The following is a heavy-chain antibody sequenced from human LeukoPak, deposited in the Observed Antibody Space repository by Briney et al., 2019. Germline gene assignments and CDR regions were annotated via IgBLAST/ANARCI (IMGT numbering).Heavy chain of an antibody. D-gene: IGHD5-18*01. CDR2: IYTSGST. CDR1: GGSISSYY. V-gene: IGHV4-4*07. Sequence: PSETLSLNCTVSGGSISSYYWSWIRQPAGKGLEWIGRIYTSGSTNYNLSLKSRVTMSVDTSKNQFSLKLSSVTAADTAVYYCARGFRFPHTAMVNWGQGTLVTVSS. J-gene: IGHJ4*02. CDR3: ARGFRFPHTAMVN.